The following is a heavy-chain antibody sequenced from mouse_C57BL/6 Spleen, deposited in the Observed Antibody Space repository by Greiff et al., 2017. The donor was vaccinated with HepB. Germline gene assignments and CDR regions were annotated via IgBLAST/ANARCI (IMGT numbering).Heavy chain of an antibody. CDR3: ARSTDGYPEYAMDY. Sequence: VQLQQPGAELVRPGSSVKLSCKASGYTFTSYWMDWVKQRPGQGLEWIGNIYPSDSETHYNQKFKDKATLTVDKSSSTAYMQLSSLTSEDSAVYYCARSTDGYPEYAMDYWGQGTSVTVSS. CDR1: GYTFTSYW. V-gene: IGHV1-61*01. CDR2: IYPSDSET. D-gene: IGHD2-3*01. J-gene: IGHJ4*01.